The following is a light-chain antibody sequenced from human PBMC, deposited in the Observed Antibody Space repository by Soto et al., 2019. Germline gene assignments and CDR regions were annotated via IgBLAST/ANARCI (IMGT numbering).Light chain of an antibody. J-gene: IGKJ1*01. CDR3: QQRSNWPT. CDR1: QTISIY. Sequence: EIVLTQSPATLSFSPGERATLSCRASQTISIYLAWYQQKRGQAHRLLIYDASNRATGVPARFSGSGSGTRFTLTISSLEPEDFAVYYCQQRSNWPTFGQGTKVEIK. V-gene: IGKV3-11*01. CDR2: DAS.